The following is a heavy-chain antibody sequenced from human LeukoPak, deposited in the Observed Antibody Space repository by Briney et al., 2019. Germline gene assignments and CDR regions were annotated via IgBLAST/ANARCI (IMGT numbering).Heavy chain of an antibody. CDR3: ARGSISSSWYLYYYYGMDV. CDR2: MNPNSGNT. V-gene: IGHV1-8*01. D-gene: IGHD6-13*01. CDR1: GYTFTSYD. Sequence: GASVKVSCKASGYTFTSYDINWVRQATGQGLEWMGWMNPNSGNTGYAQKFQGRVTMTRNTSISTAYMELSSLRSEDTAVYYCARGSISSSWYLYYYYGMDVWGQGTTVTVSS. J-gene: IGHJ6*02.